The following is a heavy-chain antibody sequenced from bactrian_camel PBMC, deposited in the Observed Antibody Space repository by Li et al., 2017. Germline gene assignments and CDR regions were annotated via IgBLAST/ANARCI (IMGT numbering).Heavy chain of an antibody. CDR3: GADRSYEWYSGSFPRPTSFGY. D-gene: IGHD2*01. Sequence: LVESGGGSVQAGGSLRLSCAVSGYTFGGNSMLAWFRQAPGKEREGVAALSPGFGATVYADSVKGRFTISQDFAKKTVYLQMNNLGPEDSAIYYCGADRSYEWYSGSFPRPTSFGYWGQGTQVTVS. CDR1: GYTFGGNS. V-gene: IGHV3-3*01. CDR2: LSPGFGAT. J-gene: IGHJ6*01.